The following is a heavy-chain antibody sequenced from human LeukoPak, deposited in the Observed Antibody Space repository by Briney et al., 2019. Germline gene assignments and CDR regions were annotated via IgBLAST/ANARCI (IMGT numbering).Heavy chain of an antibody. D-gene: IGHD2-15*01. CDR1: GFAFSTYA. V-gene: IGHV3-21*01. CDR3: ARDRPTGASRVFVVE. J-gene: IGHJ1*01. CDR2: MSSGGTYV. Sequence: GGSLRLSCAASGFAFSTYAMTWVRQAPGKGLEWVSSMSSGGTYVYYPDSVRGRFTISRDNAKNSLYLQMNSLRVEDTAVHYCARDRPTGASRVFVVEWGQGTLVTVSS.